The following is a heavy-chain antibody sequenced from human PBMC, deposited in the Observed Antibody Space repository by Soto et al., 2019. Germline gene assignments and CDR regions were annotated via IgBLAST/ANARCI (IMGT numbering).Heavy chain of an antibody. D-gene: IGHD1-26*01. CDR1: GFTFSSYA. CDR2: ISGSGGST. CDR3: ATAWGGATMGDPLNDAFDI. V-gene: IGHV3-23*01. Sequence: GGSLRLSCAASGFTFSSYAMSWVRQAPGKGLEWVSAISGSGGSTYYADSVKGRFTISRDNSKNTLYLQMNSLRAEDTAVYYCATAWGGATMGDPLNDAFDIWGQGTMVTVSS. J-gene: IGHJ3*02.